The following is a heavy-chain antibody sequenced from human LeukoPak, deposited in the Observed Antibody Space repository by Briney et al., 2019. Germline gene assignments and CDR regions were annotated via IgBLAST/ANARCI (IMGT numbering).Heavy chain of an antibody. Sequence: ASVTVSCKASGGTFSNYAISWVRQAPGQGLEWMGGIIPILGTANNAQKFQGRVTITADESTSTAYMELSSLRSEDTAVYYCARDWGLIGTTDWGGHENWFDPWGQGTLVTVSS. CDR2: IIPILGTA. CDR3: ARDWGLIGTTDWGGHENWFDP. J-gene: IGHJ5*02. CDR1: GGTFSNYA. D-gene: IGHD1-7*01. V-gene: IGHV1-69*13.